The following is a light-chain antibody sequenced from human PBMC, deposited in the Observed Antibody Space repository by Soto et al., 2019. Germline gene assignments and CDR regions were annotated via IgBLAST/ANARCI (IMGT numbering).Light chain of an antibody. CDR3: QQRPDRPTST. CDR1: QNVRSY. V-gene: IGKV3-11*01. J-gene: IGKJ5*01. Sequence: EIVLTQSPATLSLSPGERATLSCRARQNVRSYLAGYQQKPGQAPRLLIHDASSRATGIPDRFSGSGSGTDFTLTISSLEPEDSAVYYCQQRPDRPTSTFGQGTRLEIK. CDR2: DAS.